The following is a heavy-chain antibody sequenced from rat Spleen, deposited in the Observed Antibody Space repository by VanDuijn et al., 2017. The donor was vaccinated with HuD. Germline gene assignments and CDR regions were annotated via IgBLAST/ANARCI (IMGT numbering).Heavy chain of an antibody. CDR3: ASLMYTPDYLGVMDA. CDR2: INSAGST. V-gene: IGHV3-3*01. CDR1: DYSITSSYR. Sequence: EVQLQESGPGLVRPSQSLSLTCSVTDYSITSSYRWNWIRQFPGNKLEWMGFINSAGSTNYNPSLKSRVSITRDTSKNRFFLQLNSVTTEDTATYYCASLMYTPDYLGVMDAWGQGASVTVSS. D-gene: IGHD1-6*01. J-gene: IGHJ4*01.